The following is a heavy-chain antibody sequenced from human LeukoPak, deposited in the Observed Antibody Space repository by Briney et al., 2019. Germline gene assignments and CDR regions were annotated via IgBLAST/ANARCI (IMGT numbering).Heavy chain of an antibody. CDR2: INHSGST. D-gene: IGHD6-19*01. V-gene: IGHV4-34*01. CDR3: AREGSGWSAEYFQH. J-gene: IGHJ1*01. CDR1: GGSFSCYY. Sequence: SETLSLTCAVYGGSFSCYYWSWIRQPPGKGLEWIGEINHSGSTNYNPSLKSRVTISVDTSKNQFSLKLSSVTAADTAVYYCAREGSGWSAEYFQHWGQGTLVTVSS.